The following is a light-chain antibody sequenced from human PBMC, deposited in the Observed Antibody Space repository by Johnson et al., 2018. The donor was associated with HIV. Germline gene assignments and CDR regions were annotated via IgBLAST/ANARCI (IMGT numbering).Light chain of an antibody. CDR3: GTWVGSLSACV. J-gene: IGLJ1*01. CDR2: DTD. CDR1: NSNIGNNY. V-gene: IGLV1-51*01. Sequence: SVLTQPPSVSAAPGQKVTISCSGTNSNIGNNYVSWYQQLPGTAPKLLIYDTDKRPSGIPDRFSGSKSGTSATLGITGLQTGDEADYYCGTWVGSLSACVFGTGTKVTVL.